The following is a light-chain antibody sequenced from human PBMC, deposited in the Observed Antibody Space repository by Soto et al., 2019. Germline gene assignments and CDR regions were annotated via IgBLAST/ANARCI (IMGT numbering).Light chain of an antibody. CDR3: LQSYRPPFT. CDR1: QSLTNY. J-gene: IGKJ3*01. Sequence: VGESLKKNYLASQSLTNYLSWYQQKPGKAPNLLIVGSSTLQSGVPSMFSGSGSGTYFTLTISSLQPEDSTAYYFLQSYRPPFTFGLGTKVDI. V-gene: IGKV1-39*01. CDR2: GSS.